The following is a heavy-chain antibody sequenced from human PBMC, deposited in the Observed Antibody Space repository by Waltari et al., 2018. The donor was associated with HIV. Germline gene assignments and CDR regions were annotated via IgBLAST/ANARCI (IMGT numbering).Heavy chain of an antibody. J-gene: IGHJ6*02. D-gene: IGHD4-4*01. CDR3: ARGATGRCQERGSYFGLDV. Sequence: EVQVVDSGGDLVQPGQSLRLSCAASGFTVSHNYVTWVRQAPGKGLEWHSVFYSSSKRDYPAFAKGIFSMARDSSNNRVYLQMMSLRSGGTAVYYWARGATGRCQERGSYFGLDVWSQGTTVTGSS. CDR2: FYSSSKR. CDR1: GFTVSHNY. V-gene: IGHV3-66*01.